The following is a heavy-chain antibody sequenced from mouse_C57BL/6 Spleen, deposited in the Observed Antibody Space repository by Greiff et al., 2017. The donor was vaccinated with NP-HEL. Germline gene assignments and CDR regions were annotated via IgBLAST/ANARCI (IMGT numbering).Heavy chain of an antibody. J-gene: IGHJ1*03. V-gene: IGHV5-17*01. CDR1: GFTFSDYG. CDR2: ISSGSRTI. CDR3: ARSGYSWYFDV. Sequence: EVQGVESGGGLVKPGGSLKLSCAASGFTFSDYGMHWVRQAPEKGLEWVAYISSGSRTIYYADTVKGRFTISRDNAKNTLFLQMTSLRSEDTAMYYCARSGYSWYFDVWGTGTTVTVSS. D-gene: IGHD2-3*01.